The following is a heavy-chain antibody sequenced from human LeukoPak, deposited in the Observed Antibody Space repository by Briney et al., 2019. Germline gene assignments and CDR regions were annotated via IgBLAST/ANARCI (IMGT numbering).Heavy chain of an antibody. CDR2: IYYSGST. CDR1: GGSISSSSYY. CDR3: ARLYYDSSGYYPLDY. D-gene: IGHD3-22*01. V-gene: IGHV4-39*01. J-gene: IGHJ4*02. Sequence: SETLSLTCTVSGGSISSSSYYWAWIRQPPGKGLEWIASIYYSGSTYYNPSLKSRVTISVDTSKNRFSLKLSSVTAADTAVYYCARLYYDSSGYYPLDYWGQGTLVTVSS.